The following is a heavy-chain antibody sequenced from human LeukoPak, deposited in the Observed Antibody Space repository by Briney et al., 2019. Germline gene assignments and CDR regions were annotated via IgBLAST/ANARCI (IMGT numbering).Heavy chain of an antibody. CDR3: ARVVSSRGLLKRYFFDY. V-gene: IGHV4-59*12. D-gene: IGHD6-13*01. J-gene: IGHJ4*02. Sequence: SETLSLTCTVSGGSISSYYWSWIRQPPGKGLEWIGYIYYSGSTYYNPSLKSRVTISVDTSKNQFSLKLSSVTAADTAVYYCARVVSSRGLLKRYFFDYWGQGTLVTVSS. CDR1: GGSISSYY. CDR2: IYYSGST.